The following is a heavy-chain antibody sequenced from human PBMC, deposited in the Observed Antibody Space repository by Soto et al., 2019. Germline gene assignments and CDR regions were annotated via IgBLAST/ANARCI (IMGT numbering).Heavy chain of an antibody. CDR1: GECFHGSY. D-gene: IGHD3-10*01. CDR2: IIHSGST. V-gene: IGHV4-34*12. Sequence: SETLSLTSAVYGECFHGSYSCRIRQHPVKGLEWIGEIIHSGSTNYNPSLKSRFTISVDTSKNQFSLKLSSVTSADTAVYYCARVSGIYYYGMDVWGQGTTVTVS. CDR3: ARVSGIYYYGMDV. J-gene: IGHJ6*02.